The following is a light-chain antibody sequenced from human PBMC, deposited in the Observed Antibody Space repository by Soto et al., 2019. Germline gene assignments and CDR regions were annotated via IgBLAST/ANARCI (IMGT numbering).Light chain of an antibody. CDR3: QVWDSSSDHHVV. J-gene: IGLJ2*01. CDR1: NIGSKS. Sequence: SYELTQPPSVSVAPGKTARITCGGNNIGSKSVHWYQQKPGQAPVLVIYYDNDRPSGLPERFSGSNSRNTATLTISRVEAGDEADYYCQVWDSSSDHHVVFGGGTKLTVL. CDR2: YDN. V-gene: IGLV3-21*04.